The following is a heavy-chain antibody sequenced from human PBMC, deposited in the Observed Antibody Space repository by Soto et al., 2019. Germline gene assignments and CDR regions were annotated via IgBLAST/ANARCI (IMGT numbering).Heavy chain of an antibody. CDR1: GFTFSSYA. Sequence: EVQLLEAGGNLIQPGGSLRLSCAASGFTFSSYAMSWVRQAPGQGLEWLSAISGPGATIYYADSVKGRFTISRDNSKNTLYLQMNSHTAEDTAVYYCAKMLTMVRGVTGLRDFDFWGQGTLVTVSS. CDR3: AKMLTMVRGVTGLRDFDF. D-gene: IGHD3-10*01. V-gene: IGHV3-23*01. CDR2: ISGPGATI. J-gene: IGHJ4*02.